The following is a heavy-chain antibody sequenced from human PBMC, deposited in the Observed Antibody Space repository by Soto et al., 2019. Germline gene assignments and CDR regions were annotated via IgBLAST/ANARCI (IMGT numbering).Heavy chain of an antibody. J-gene: IGHJ4*02. CDR1: GFSFSDYS. CDR3: ARDTRDWGAWSGFQL. CDR2: ITGAGDNT. Sequence: EVQLSESGGGFVQPGGSQRLSCEASGFSFSDYSMSWVRQAPGKGLEWVSFITGAGDNTYYADSVKGRFTISRDDSRNTVFLQMTSLSPEDTAIYFCARDTRDWGAWSGFQLWGQGARVTVSS. D-gene: IGHD3-3*01. V-gene: IGHV3-23*01.